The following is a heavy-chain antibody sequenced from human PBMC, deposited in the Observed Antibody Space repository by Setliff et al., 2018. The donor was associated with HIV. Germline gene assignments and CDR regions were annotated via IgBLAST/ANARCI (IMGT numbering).Heavy chain of an antibody. Sequence: ASVKVSCKASGYTFTSYYMHWVRQAPGQGLERMGIINPSGGSTSYAQKFQGRVTMTRDTSTSTVYMELSSLRSEDTAVYYCARVEYYYDSSGYYYGYWGQGTLVTVSS. J-gene: IGHJ4*02. V-gene: IGHV1-46*01. D-gene: IGHD3-22*01. CDR3: ARVEYYYDSSGYYYGY. CDR2: INPSGGST. CDR1: GYTFTSYY.